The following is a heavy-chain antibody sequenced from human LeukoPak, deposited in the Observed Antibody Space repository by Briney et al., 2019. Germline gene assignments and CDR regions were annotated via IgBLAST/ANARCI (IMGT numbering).Heavy chain of an antibody. V-gene: IGHV4-34*01. J-gene: IGHJ4*02. Sequence: SETLSLTCAVYGGSFSGYYWSWIRQPPGKGLEWIGEINHSGSTNYNPSLKSRVTISVDMSKNQFSLKLSSVTAADTAVYYCARGLLYGDDDYWGQGTLVTVSS. CDR2: INHSGST. CDR1: GGSFSGYY. D-gene: IGHD4-17*01. CDR3: ARGLLYGDDDY.